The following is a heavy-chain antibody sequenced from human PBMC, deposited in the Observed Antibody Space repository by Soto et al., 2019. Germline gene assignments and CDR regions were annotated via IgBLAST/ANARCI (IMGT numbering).Heavy chain of an antibody. J-gene: IGHJ4*02. V-gene: IGHV4-59*01. Sequence: QPPGKGLEWIGFIYYSGSTNYNPSLRGRVTISVDTSNNQFSLRLSSVTAADMAVYYCAANLWGAAIDHWGQGTLVTVSS. CDR2: IYYSGST. CDR3: AANLWGAAIDH. D-gene: IGHD1-26*01.